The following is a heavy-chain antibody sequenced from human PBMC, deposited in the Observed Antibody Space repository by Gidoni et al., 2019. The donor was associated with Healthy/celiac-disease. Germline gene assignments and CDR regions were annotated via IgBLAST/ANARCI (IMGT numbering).Heavy chain of an antibody. V-gene: IGHV5-10-1*03. CDR3: ATGVSPIRRGSSLVTGVRWDY. CDR1: GHSCASYW. J-gene: IGHJ4*02. CDR2: IDPSDSYT. D-gene: IGHD2-2*02. Sequence: EVQLVQSGAEVKKPGESLRISCQGSGHSCASYWNRWGRQMPGKGLEWMGRIDPSDSYTNYSPSFQGHVTISADKSISTAYLQWSSLKASDTAMYYCATGVSPIRRGSSLVTGVRWDYWGQGTLVTVSS.